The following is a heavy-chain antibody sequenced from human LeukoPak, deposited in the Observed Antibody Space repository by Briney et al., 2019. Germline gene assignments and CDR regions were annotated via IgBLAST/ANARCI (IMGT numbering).Heavy chain of an antibody. V-gene: IGHV3-21*01. CDR2: ISSSSSYI. D-gene: IGHD6-6*01. CDR3: ARGGTRYSSSSSDWFDP. CDR1: GFTFSSYS. Sequence: GGSLRLSCAASGFTFSSYSMNWVRQAPGKGLEWVSSISSSSSYIYYADSVKGRFTISRDNAKNSLYLQMNSLRAGDTAVYYCARGGTRYSSSSSDWFDPWGQGTRVTVSS. J-gene: IGHJ5*02.